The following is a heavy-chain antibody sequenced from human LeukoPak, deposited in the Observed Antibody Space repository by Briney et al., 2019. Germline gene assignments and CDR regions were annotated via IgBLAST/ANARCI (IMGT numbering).Heavy chain of an antibody. CDR1: GFTFSSYG. D-gene: IGHD3-9*01. J-gene: IGHJ4*02. CDR3: ARANYDILTGYVPPDY. CDR2: ISGSGGST. Sequence: GGSLRLSCAASGFTFSSYGMSWVRQAPGKGLEWVSAISGSGGSTYYADSVKGRFTISRDNSKNTLYLQMNSLRAEDTAVYYCARANYDILTGYVPPDYWGQGTLVTVSS. V-gene: IGHV3-23*01.